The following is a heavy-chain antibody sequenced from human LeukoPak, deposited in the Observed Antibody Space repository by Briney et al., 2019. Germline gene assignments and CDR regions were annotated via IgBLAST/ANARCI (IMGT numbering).Heavy chain of an antibody. CDR2: ISGSGGST. CDR1: GLTFSSYG. Sequence: GGTLRLSCAASGLTFSSYGMSWVRQAPGKGLEWVSAISGSGGSTYYADSVKGRFTISRDNSKDTLYLQMNSLRAEDTAVYYCAKGIRYFDWLFDYWGQGTLVTVSS. D-gene: IGHD3-9*01. CDR3: AKGIRYFDWLFDY. V-gene: IGHV3-23*01. J-gene: IGHJ4*02.